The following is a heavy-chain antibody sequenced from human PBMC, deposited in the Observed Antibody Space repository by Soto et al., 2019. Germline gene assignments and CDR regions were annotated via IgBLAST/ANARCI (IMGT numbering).Heavy chain of an antibody. J-gene: IGHJ4*02. CDR3: ARGRGDIGARMFDS. CDR1: GFTFSSNA. D-gene: IGHD2-15*01. V-gene: IGHV3-30-3*01. Sequence: QVQLVESGGGVVQPGRSLRLSCAASGFTFSSNAMHWVRQAPGRGLEWVALISYDGSNKYYADSVKGRFTISRDNSKNTLYLQMNRLGPEDTAVFYCARGRGDIGARMFDSWGQGTLVTVSS. CDR2: ISYDGSNK.